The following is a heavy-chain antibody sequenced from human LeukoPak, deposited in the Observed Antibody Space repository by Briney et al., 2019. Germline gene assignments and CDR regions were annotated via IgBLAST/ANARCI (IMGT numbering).Heavy chain of an antibody. D-gene: IGHD1-1*01. CDR2: IRRKSYGGTT. J-gene: IGHJ4*01. CDR1: GFTFGDYA. V-gene: IGHV3-49*03. CDR3: ARDGDGTTDLDY. Sequence: GGSLRLSCTASGFTFGDYAVSWFRQAPGKGLEWIGFIRRKSYGGTTEYAASVKGRFTISRDNAKNTLYLQMNSLRVEDTAFYYCARDGDGTTDLDYWGQGTLVTVSS.